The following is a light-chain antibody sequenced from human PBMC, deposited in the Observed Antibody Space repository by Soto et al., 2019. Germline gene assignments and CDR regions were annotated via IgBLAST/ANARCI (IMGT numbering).Light chain of an antibody. Sequence: QSVLTQPRSVSGSPGQPVTISCTGTSSDVGGYNYVSWYQQHPGKAPKLMIYDVSKRPSGVPDRFSGSKSGNTASLTISGLQAEDEVDYYCCSYAGSYTFYVFGTG. CDR3: CSYAGSYTFYV. V-gene: IGLV2-11*01. CDR2: DVS. J-gene: IGLJ1*01. CDR1: SSDVGGYNY.